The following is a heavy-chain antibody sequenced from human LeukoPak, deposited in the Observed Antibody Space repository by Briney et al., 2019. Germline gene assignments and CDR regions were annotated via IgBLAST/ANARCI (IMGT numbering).Heavy chain of an antibody. CDR2: ISSSSSYI. V-gene: IGHV3-21*01. D-gene: IGHD4-17*01. CDR3: ARDSLRPTVILDY. Sequence: GGSLRLSCAASGFTFSSYSMNWVRQAPGKGLEWVSSISSSSSYIYYADSVKGRFTISRDNAKNSLYLRMNSLRAEDTAVYYCARDSLRPTVILDYWGQGTLVTVSS. J-gene: IGHJ4*02. CDR1: GFTFSSYS.